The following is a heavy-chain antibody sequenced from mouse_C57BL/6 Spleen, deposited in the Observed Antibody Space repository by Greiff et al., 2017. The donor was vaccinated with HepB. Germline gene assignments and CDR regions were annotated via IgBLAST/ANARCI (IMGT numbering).Heavy chain of an antibody. J-gene: IGHJ2*01. D-gene: IGHD4-1*01. CDR3: ARSWVLFDY. CDR1: GYAFSSSW. Sequence: QVQLQQSGPELVKPGASVKISCKASGYAFSSSWMNWVKQRPGKGLEWIGRIYPGDGDTNYNGKFKGKATLTADKSSSTAYMQLSSLTSEDSAVYFCARSWVLFDYWGQGTTLTVSS. V-gene: IGHV1-82*01. CDR2: IYPGDGDT.